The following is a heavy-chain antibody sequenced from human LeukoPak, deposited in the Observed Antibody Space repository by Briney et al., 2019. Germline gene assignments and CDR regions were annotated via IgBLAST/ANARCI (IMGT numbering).Heavy chain of an antibody. Sequence: ASVKVSCKASGYTFTSYGISWVRQAPGQGLEWIGWISAYNGNTNYAQKLQGRVTMTTDTSTSTAYMELRSLRSDDTAVYYCARGIGGYCISTSCYYYYYMDVWGKGTTVTVSS. CDR1: GYTFTSYG. D-gene: IGHD2-2*01. CDR2: ISAYNGNT. J-gene: IGHJ6*03. V-gene: IGHV1-18*01. CDR3: ARGIGGYCISTSCYYYYYMDV.